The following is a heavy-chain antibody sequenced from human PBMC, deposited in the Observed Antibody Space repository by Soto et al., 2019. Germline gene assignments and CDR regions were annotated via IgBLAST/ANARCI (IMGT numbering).Heavy chain of an antibody. D-gene: IGHD1-26*01. CDR2: IHPAGINT. V-gene: IGHV1-2*04. J-gene: IGHJ4*02. Sequence: ASVKVSCKAFGYSFISHYMHWVRQAPGQGLEWMGTIHPAGINTAYAQKFQGWVTMTRDTSISTAYMELSRLKSDDTAVYYCARGSVGPTTDFDYWGQGTLVTVSS. CDR3: ARGSVGPTTDFDY. CDR1: GYSFISHY.